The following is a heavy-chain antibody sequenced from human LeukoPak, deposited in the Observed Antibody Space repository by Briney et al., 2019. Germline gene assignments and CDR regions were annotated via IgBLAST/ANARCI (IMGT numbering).Heavy chain of an antibody. J-gene: IGHJ4*02. CDR1: GYNFITYW. CDR3: TRQTGYPSDFDY. CDR2: IYPGDSDT. D-gene: IGHD5-12*01. Sequence: GESLKISCKGSGYNFITYWIGWVRQMPGKGLEWMGIIYPGDSDTKYSPSFQGQVTISADKSTSTAYLQWSSLKASDTAMYYCTRQTGYPSDFDYWAQGTLVTVSS. V-gene: IGHV5-51*01.